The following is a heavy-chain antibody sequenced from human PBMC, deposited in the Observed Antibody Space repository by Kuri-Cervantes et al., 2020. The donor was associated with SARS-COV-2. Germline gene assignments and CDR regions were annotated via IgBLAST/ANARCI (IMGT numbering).Heavy chain of an antibody. Sequence: ASVKVSCKASGYTFTGYYMHWVRQAPGQGLEWMGRINPNSGGTNYAQKFQGRVTMTRDTSTSTVYMELSSLRSEDTAVYYCARDMRMGVYCSSTSCTSAGRDYWGQGTLVTVSS. J-gene: IGHJ4*02. CDR1: GYTFTGYY. CDR3: ARDMRMGVYCSSTSCTSAGRDY. D-gene: IGHD2-2*01. CDR2: INPNSGGT. V-gene: IGHV1-2*06.